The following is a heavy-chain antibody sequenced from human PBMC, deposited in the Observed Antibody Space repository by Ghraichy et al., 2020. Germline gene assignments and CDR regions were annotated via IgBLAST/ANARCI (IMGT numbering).Heavy chain of an antibody. CDR1: GFTFSSYV. D-gene: IGHD3-10*01. V-gene: IGHV3-33*01. J-gene: IGHJ6*04. Sequence: GGSLRLSCVASGFTFSSYVMHWVRQAPGKGLEWVAVIWYDGSNKNYADSVKGRFTISRDNSKNTLYLQMNSLRAEDTAVYYCARESRDYVFDVWGKGTTVTVSS. CDR3: ARESRDYVFDV. CDR2: IWYDGSNK.